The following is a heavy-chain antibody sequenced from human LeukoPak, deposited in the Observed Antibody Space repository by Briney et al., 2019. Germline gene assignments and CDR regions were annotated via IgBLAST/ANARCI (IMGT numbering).Heavy chain of an antibody. Sequence: GGFLRLSCAASGFTFSSYSMNWVRQAPGKGLEWVSYISSSGTTIYYADSVKGRFTISRDNAKNSVHLQMNSLRDDDTAVYYCARGGSYPFDYWGQGTLVTVSS. D-gene: IGHD3-16*02. J-gene: IGHJ4*02. V-gene: IGHV3-48*02. CDR2: ISSSGTTI. CDR1: GFTFSSYS. CDR3: ARGGSYPFDY.